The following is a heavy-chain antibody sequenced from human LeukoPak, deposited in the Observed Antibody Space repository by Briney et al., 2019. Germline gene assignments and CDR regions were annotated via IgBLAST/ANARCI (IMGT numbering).Heavy chain of an antibody. D-gene: IGHD6-19*01. J-gene: IGHJ3*02. Sequence: GGSLRLSCAASGFTFSSYAMSWVRQAPGKGLEWVSAISGSGGSTYYADSVKGRFTITRDNSKNTLYLQMNSLRAEDTAVYYCAKAQWLVQNEGAFDIWGQGTMVTVSS. CDR1: GFTFSSYA. CDR2: ISGSGGST. V-gene: IGHV3-23*01. CDR3: AKAQWLVQNEGAFDI.